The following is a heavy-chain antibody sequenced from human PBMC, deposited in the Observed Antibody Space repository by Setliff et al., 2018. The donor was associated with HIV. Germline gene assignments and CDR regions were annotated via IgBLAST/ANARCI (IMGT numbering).Heavy chain of an antibody. D-gene: IGHD6-19*01. CDR3: ARPGIAVAGTRALDY. V-gene: IGHV1-2*06. J-gene: IGHJ4*02. CDR2: INPNSGGT. Sequence: ASLKVSCKASGYTFTGYYMHWVRQAPGQGLEWMGRINPNSGGTNYAQKFQGRVTMTRDTPISTAYMELSRLRSDDTAVYYCARPGIAVAGTRALDYWGQGTLVTVSS. CDR1: GYTFTGYY.